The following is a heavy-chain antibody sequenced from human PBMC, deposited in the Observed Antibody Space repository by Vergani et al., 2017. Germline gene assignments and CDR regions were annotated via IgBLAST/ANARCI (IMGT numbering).Heavy chain of an antibody. CDR2: IYGSGNI. J-gene: IGHJ5*02. V-gene: IGHV4-61*02. D-gene: IGHD2-8*02. Sequence: QVQLQESGPGLVKPSQTLSLTCSVSGASVSSTAFYWNWIRQPAGKGLEWIGRIYGSGNINYNPSLASRVTLSRNTSNKQFSLKVHSVTAADTAVYYCARGETRTDWLDPGGQGTQFIVSS. CDR1: GASVSSTAFY. CDR3: ARGETRTDWLDP.